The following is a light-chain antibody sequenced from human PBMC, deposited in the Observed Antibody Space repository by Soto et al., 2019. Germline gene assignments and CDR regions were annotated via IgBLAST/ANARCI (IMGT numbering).Light chain of an antibody. CDR1: QSVSSY. CDR3: QQRSNWPQIT. J-gene: IGKJ5*01. V-gene: IGKV3-11*01. Sequence: EIVLTQSPATLSLSPGERATLSCRASQSVSSYLAWYQQKPGHAPRLLLYDASNRATGIPARFSGSGSGTDFTLTISSLEPEDFAVYYCQQRSNWPQITFGQGTRLEIK. CDR2: DAS.